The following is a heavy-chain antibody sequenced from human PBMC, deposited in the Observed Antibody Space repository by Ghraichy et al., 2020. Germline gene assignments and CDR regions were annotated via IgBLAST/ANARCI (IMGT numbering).Heavy chain of an antibody. CDR3: ARVACTGGSCRPYYYYGMDV. CDR2: IWYDGSNK. Sequence: GGSLSLSCAASGFTFNTFGMNWVRQAPGKGLEWVAVIWYDGSNKEYEDSVKGRFTISRDNSKNTLYLQMNSLRAEDTAVYYCARVACTGGSCRPYYYYGMDVWGQGTTVTVSS. D-gene: IGHD2-15*01. J-gene: IGHJ6*02. CDR1: GFTFNTFG. V-gene: IGHV3-33*08.